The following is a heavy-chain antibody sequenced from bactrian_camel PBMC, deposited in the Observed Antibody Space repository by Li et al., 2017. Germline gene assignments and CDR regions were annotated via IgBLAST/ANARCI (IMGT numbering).Heavy chain of an antibody. CDR3: AGGPQDNY. CDR1: GDTIGRYC. V-gene: IGHV3S55*01. J-gene: IGHJ4*01. Sequence: HVQLVESGGGSVQVGGSLRLSCVASGDTIGRYCVGWFRQIPDKEREGVAGIESDGRPSYADSVKGRFTVSQDSAKNILYLQMNSLKPEDTGDYFCAGGPQDNYWGQGTQVTVS. CDR2: IESDGRP.